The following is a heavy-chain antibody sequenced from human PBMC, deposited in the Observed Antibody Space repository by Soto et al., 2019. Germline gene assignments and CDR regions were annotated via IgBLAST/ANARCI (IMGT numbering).Heavy chain of an antibody. CDR2: ISWNSGSI. CDR1: GFTFDDYA. Sequence: EVQLVESGGGLVQPGRSLRLSCAASGFTFDDYAMHWVRQAPGKGLEWVSGISWNSGSIGYADSVKGRFTISRDNAKNSLYLQMKSLRAEDTGLYYCAKGGGYSSGWYSEDAFDIWGQGTMVTVSS. D-gene: IGHD6-19*01. J-gene: IGHJ3*02. V-gene: IGHV3-9*01. CDR3: AKGGGYSSGWYSEDAFDI.